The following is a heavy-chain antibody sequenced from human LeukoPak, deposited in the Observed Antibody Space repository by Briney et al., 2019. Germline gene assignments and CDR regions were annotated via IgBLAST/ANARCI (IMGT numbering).Heavy chain of an antibody. Sequence: GESLKISCKGSGYSFTSYWIAWVRQMPGKGLEWMGIIYPGDSDTRYSPSFQGQVTMSADKSISTAYLQWSRLKASDTAMYYCARHPHQNYYDSSGSSPDAFDIWGQGTMVIVSS. CDR1: GYSFTSYW. J-gene: IGHJ3*02. D-gene: IGHD3-22*01. CDR3: ARHPHQNYYDSSGSSPDAFDI. CDR2: IYPGDSDT. V-gene: IGHV5-51*01.